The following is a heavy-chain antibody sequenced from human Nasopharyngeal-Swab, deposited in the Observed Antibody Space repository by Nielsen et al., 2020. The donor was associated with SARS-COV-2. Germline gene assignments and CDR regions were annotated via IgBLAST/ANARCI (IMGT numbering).Heavy chain of an antibody. CDR1: GFTFSSYG. V-gene: IGHV3-30*03. CDR2: ISYDGSNK. Sequence: GGSLIPSCAASGFTFSSYGMHWVRQAPGKGLEWVAVISYDGSNKYYADSVKGRFTISRDNSKNTLYLQTNSLRAEDTAVYYCATGWNFDYWGQGTLVTVSS. D-gene: IGHD6-19*01. CDR3: ATGWNFDY. J-gene: IGHJ4*02.